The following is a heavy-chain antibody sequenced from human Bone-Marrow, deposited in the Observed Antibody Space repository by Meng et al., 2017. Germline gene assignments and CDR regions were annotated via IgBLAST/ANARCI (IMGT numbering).Heavy chain of an antibody. J-gene: IGHJ4*02. CDR3: ARVGYSGSRVTSYYFDY. D-gene: IGHD1-26*01. CDR1: GGSISSGGYY. Sequence: QGQLQESGPGLVKPSQTLSLTCTVSGGSISSGGYYWSWIRQHPGKGLEWIGYIYYSGSTYYNPSLKSLVTISVDTSKNQFSLKLSSVTAADTAVYYCARVGYSGSRVTSYYFDYWGQGTLVTASS. V-gene: IGHV4-31*01. CDR2: IYYSGST.